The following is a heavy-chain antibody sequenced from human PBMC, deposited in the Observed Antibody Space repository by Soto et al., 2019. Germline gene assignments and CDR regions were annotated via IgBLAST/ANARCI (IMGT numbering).Heavy chain of an antibody. V-gene: IGHV3-7*01. J-gene: IGHJ4*02. CDR1: GFTFSSYW. CDR3: ARGGGGFDF. Sequence: EVQLVESGGGLVQPGESLGLSCAASGFTFSSYWMTWVRQAPGKGLEWVANIKQDGSEKNYADSVEGRFTISRDNAKNSLYLLVNSLRAEYTAVYSCARGGGGFDFWGQGTLVTVSS. D-gene: IGHD2-15*01. CDR2: IKQDGSEK.